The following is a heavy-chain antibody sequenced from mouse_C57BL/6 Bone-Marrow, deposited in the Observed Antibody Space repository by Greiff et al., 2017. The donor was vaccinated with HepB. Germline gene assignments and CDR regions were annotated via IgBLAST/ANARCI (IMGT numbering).Heavy chain of an antibody. D-gene: IGHD1-1*01. CDR3: ARPDYYGPFYAMDY. CDR2: IYPRSGNT. V-gene: IGHV1-81*01. Sequence: QVQLQQSGAELARPGASVKLSCKASGYTFTSYGISWVKQRTGQGLEWIGEIYPRSGNTYYNEKFKGKATLTADKSSSTAYMELRSLTSEDSAVYFCARPDYYGPFYAMDYWGQGTSVTVSS. CDR1: GYTFTSYG. J-gene: IGHJ4*01.